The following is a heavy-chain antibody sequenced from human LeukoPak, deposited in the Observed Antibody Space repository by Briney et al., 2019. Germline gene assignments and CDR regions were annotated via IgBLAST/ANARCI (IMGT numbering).Heavy chain of an antibody. CDR1: GGSINSYY. CDR2: IYYSGST. CDR3: ARVVGVTIYGVPNPHFDY. V-gene: IGHV4-59*01. Sequence: SETLSLTCTVSGGSINSYYWSWVRQPPGKGLEWIGYIYYSGSTNYNPSLKSRVTMSVDTSKNQFSLKLSSVTAADTAVYYCARVVGVTIYGVPNPHFDYWGQGTLVTVSS. J-gene: IGHJ4*02. D-gene: IGHD3-3*01.